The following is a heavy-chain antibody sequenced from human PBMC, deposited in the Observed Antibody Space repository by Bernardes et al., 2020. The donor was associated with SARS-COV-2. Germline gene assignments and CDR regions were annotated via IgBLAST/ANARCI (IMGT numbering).Heavy chain of an antibody. D-gene: IGHD3-22*01. CDR2: INPNSGGT. Sequence: ASMKVSCKASGYTFTGYYMDWVRQAPGQGLEWMGWINPNSGGTNYAQKFQGRVTMTRDTSISTAYMELSRLRSDDTAVYYCALPPTNYDRYGMDVWGQGTTVTVSS. V-gene: IGHV1-2*02. CDR1: GYTFTGYY. J-gene: IGHJ6*02. CDR3: ALPPTNYDRYGMDV.